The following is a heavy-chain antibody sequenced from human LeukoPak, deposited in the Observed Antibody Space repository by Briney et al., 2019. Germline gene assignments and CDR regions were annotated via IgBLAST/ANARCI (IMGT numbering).Heavy chain of an antibody. D-gene: IGHD2/OR15-2a*01. CDR2: ISGSDGST. J-gene: IGHJ4*02. CDR1: GFTFSSYA. Sequence: GGSLRLSCAASGFTFSSYAMSWVRQAPGKGLEWVSGISGSDGSTNYADSVKGRFTISRENSKNTLYLQMNSLRAEDTAVYYCAKDSAKKYDDYWGQGTLDTVSS. V-gene: IGHV3-23*01. CDR3: AKDSAKKYDDY.